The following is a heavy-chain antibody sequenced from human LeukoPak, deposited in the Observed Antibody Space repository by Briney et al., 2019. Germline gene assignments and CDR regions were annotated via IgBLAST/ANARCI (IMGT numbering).Heavy chain of an antibody. V-gene: IGHV4-38-2*01. CDR1: GYSITSAYY. CDR3: ARPSIAARDFDY. J-gene: IGHJ4*02. CDR2: IYYSGNT. Sequence: SETLSLTCAVSGYSITSAYYWGWIRQPPGKGLEWIGSIYYSGNTYYNPSLKSRVTISVDTSKNQFSLKLSSVTAADTAVYYCARPSIAARDFDYWGQGTLVTVSS. D-gene: IGHD6-6*01.